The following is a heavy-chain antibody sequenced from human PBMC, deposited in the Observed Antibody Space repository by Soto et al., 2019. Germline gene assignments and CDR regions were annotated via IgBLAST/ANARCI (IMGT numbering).Heavy chain of an antibody. J-gene: IGHJ6*02. V-gene: IGHV1-3*01. D-gene: IGHD6-19*01. CDR3: AREFISGWYINAVMGV. CDR2: INAGNGNT. Sequence: QVQLVQSGAEVKKPGASVKVSCKASGYTFTSYAMHWVRQAPGQRLEWMGWINAGNGNTKYSQKFQGRVTITRDTSASTAYMELSSLRSEDTAVYYCAREFISGWYINAVMGVWGQGTTVTVSS. CDR1: GYTFTSYA.